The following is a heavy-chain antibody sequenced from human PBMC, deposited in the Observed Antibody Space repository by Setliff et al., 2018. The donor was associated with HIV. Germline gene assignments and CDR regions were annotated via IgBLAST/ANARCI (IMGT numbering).Heavy chain of an antibody. J-gene: IGHJ1*01. D-gene: IGHD2-2*02. V-gene: IGHV3-11*01. CDR3: ARTDSYTAMIWP. CDR1: GFTFSDYF. Sequence: GGSLRLSCEASGFTFSDYFMTWIRQAPGKGLEWISYIGSRGTPVKTADSLKGRFFVSRDNTKNSLYLQINNLSVEDTAVYFCARTDSYTAMIWPWGRGTLVTVSS. CDR2: IGSRGTPV.